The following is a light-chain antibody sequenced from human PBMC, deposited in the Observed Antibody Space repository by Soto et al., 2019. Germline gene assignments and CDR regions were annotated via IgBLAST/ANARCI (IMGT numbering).Light chain of an antibody. Sequence: SYELTQPPSVSVSPGQTAGITCSGDVLSDQYGYWYQQKPGQAPVLVMYKDSERPSGIPERFSGSSSGTTVTLTISGVQAEDEADYYCQSADSSGTYLYVFGTGTKLTVL. CDR2: KDS. V-gene: IGLV3-25*03. CDR1: VLSDQY. CDR3: QSADSSGTYLYV. J-gene: IGLJ1*01.